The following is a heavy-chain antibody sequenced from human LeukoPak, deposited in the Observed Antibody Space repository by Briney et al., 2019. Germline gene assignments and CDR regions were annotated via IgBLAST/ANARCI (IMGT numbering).Heavy chain of an antibody. J-gene: IGHJ4*02. Sequence: SETLSLTCSVSGYFISSGYYWGWVRQPPGRGLEWVGSISHSGSADHNLSLKSRVTMSVDTPKNQFSLKLSSVTAADTAVYYCARFDYSSGWYPVDYWGQGTLVTVSS. D-gene: IGHD6-19*01. CDR2: ISHSGSA. CDR1: GYFISSGYY. V-gene: IGHV4-38-2*02. CDR3: ARFDYSSGWYPVDY.